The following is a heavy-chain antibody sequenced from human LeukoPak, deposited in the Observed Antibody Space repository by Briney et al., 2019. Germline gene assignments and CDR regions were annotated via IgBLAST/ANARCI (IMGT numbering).Heavy chain of an antibody. J-gene: IGHJ4*02. V-gene: IGHV3-23*01. CDR2: ISGSGGST. Sequence: PGGSLRLSCAASGFTFSSYAMSWVRQAPGKGLEWASAISGSGGSTYYADSVKGRFTISRDNSKNTLYLQMNSLGAEDTAVYYCAKAGPIGYCSSTSCYEGGTFDYWGQGTLVTVSS. CDR1: GFTFSSYA. D-gene: IGHD2-2*01. CDR3: AKAGPIGYCSSTSCYEGGTFDY.